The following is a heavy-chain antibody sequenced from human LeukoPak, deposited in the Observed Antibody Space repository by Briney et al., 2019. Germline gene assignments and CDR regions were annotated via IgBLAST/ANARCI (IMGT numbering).Heavy chain of an antibody. J-gene: IGHJ4*02. CDR2: ISSSSSYI. D-gene: IGHD3-16*02. CDR1: GFTFSSYS. V-gene: IGHV3-21*01. Sequence: GGSLRLSCAASGFTFSSYSMTWVRQAPGKGLEWVSSISSSSSYIYYADSVKGRFTISRDNAKNSLYLQMNSLRAEDTAVYYCARDPSNYDYVWGSYRPEYYFDYWGQGTLVTVSS. CDR3: ARDPSNYDYVWGSYRPEYYFDY.